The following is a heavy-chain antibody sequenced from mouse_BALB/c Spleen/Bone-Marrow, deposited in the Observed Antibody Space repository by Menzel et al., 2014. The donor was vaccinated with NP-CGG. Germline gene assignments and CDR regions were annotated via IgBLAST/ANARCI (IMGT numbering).Heavy chain of an antibody. V-gene: IGHV1S29*02. J-gene: IGHJ3*01. CDR1: GYTFTDYN. Sequence: EVQLQQSGPELVKPGASVKISCKASGYTFTDYNMHWVKQNHGKSLEWIGYIYPYNGNTSYNQKFKSKATLTVDNSSSTAYMELRSLTSEDSAVYYCARGVYYDYDVWFANWGQGTLVTVSA. CDR2: IYPYNGNT. D-gene: IGHD2-4*01. CDR3: ARGVYYDYDVWFAN.